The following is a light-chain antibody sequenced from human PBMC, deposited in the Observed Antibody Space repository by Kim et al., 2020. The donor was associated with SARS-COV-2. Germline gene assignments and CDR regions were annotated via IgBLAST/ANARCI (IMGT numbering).Light chain of an antibody. V-gene: IGKV1-27*01. J-gene: IGKJ1*01. CDR1: QDISHY. CDR3: QSYNSAPWT. CDR2: AAS. Sequence: SASVGDRVTISWRESQDISHYLVWFQDKTGKAPTLLLYAASALHSEVPSRFSGSGAGTDFTLTISSLQPEDVATYYCQSYNSAPWTFGQGTKVEI.